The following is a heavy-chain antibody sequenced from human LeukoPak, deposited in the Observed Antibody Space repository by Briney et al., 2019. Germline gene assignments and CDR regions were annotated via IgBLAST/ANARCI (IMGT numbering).Heavy chain of an antibody. J-gene: IGHJ4*02. CDR2: IKQDGSEK. CDR3: ARDGGYCSSTSCLYYFDY. V-gene: IGHV3-7*01. CDR1: GFTFSSYW. Sequence: PGGSLRLSCAASGFTFSSYWMSWVRQAPGKGLEWVAHIKQDGSEKYYVDSVKGRFTISRDNAKNSLYLQMNSLRAEDTAVYYCARDGGYCSSTSCLYYFDYWGQGTLVTVSS. D-gene: IGHD2-2*03.